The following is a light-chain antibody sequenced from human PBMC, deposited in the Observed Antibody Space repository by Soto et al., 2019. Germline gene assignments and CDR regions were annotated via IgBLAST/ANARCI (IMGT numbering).Light chain of an antibody. CDR3: QQYQNLPYT. Sequence: DIQMTQSPSSLSASVGDRVTISCQASQDINTYLNWYQQKPGKAPNLLIYDSFNLETGVPSRFSGSGSGTDFTLTISRRQPQDIGTFYCQQYQNLPYTFGQGTKLENK. CDR2: DSF. J-gene: IGKJ2*01. CDR1: QDINTY. V-gene: IGKV1-33*01.